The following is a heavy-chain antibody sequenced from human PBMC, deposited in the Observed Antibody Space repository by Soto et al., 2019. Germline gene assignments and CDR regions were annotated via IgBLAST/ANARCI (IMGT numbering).Heavy chain of an antibody. V-gene: IGHV1-69*06. CDR2: IIPIFGTA. D-gene: IGHD6-19*01. J-gene: IGHJ6*02. CDR3: AARAENYYYYGMDV. CDR1: GGTFSSYA. Sequence: QVQLVQSGAEVKKPGSSVKVSCKASGGTFSSYAISWVRQVPGQGLEWMGGIIPIFGTANYAQKFQGRFTITADKSTSTAYMELSSLRSEDTAVYYCAARAENYYYYGMDVWGQGTTVPVSS.